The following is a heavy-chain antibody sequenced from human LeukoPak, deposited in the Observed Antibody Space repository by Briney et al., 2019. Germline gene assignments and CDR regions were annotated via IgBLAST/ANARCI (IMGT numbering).Heavy chain of an antibody. V-gene: IGHV3-48*03. J-gene: IGHJ4*02. Sequence: PGGSLRLSCGASGVTISTYEMNWVRQAPGKGLEWVSYISSSGRNIYYADSVRGRFTISRDNAKNSLYLQMNSLRAEDTAVYYCARGDTGDQGYFDHWGQGTLVTVSS. D-gene: IGHD7-27*01. CDR1: GVTISTYE. CDR2: ISSSGRNI. CDR3: ARGDTGDQGYFDH.